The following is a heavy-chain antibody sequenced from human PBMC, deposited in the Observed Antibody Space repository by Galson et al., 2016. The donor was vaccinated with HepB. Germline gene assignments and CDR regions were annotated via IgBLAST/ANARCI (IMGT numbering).Heavy chain of an antibody. CDR1: GGSISSSNW. CDR2: IFYRGST. V-gene: IGHV4-4*02. Sequence: SETLSLTCAVSGGSISSSNWWSWVRQPPGKGLEWIGEIFYRGSTNYTPSLKSRATIPADKSKNQFSLNLDSVTAADTAVYYCARLGGWQLVLAGPTESWYFDVWGRGTLVTVSS. CDR3: ARLGGWQLVLAGPTESWYFDV. D-gene: IGHD6-6*01. J-gene: IGHJ2*01.